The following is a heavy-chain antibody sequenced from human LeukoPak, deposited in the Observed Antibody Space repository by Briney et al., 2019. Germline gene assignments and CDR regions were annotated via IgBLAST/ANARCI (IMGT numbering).Heavy chain of an antibody. D-gene: IGHD3-22*01. CDR3: ARQGPSDLTYYYDSSGYYY. Sequence: GESLKISCKGSGYSFTSYWIGWVRQMPGKGLEWMGIIYPGDSDTRYSPSFQGQVTISADKSISTAYLQWSSLKASDTAMYYCARQGPSDLTYYYDSSGYYYWGQGTLVTVSS. J-gene: IGHJ4*02. CDR1: GYSFTSYW. CDR2: IYPGDSDT. V-gene: IGHV5-51*01.